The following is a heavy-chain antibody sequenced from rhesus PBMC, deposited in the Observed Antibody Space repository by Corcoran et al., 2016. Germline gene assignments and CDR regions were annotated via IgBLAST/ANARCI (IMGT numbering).Heavy chain of an antibody. Sequence: EVQLVQSGAEVKKPGASVKISCKASGYTFTDYYLHWVRQAPGNGLEWMGRVETEDGEAIHEQKVQDRVTITADTSTDTAYMELSSLGSEDTSVYYWATGGYSGYSLGGLDYWGQGVLVTVSS. CDR2: VETEDGEA. CDR3: ATGGYSGYSLGGLDY. V-gene: IGHV1-111*02. CDR1: GYTFTDYY. J-gene: IGHJ4*01. D-gene: IGHD5-42*01.